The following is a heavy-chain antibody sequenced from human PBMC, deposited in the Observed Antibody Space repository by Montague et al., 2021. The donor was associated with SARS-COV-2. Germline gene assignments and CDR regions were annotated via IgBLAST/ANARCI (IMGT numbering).Heavy chain of an antibody. CDR3: AKEHETKRRGIYYFDY. D-gene: IGHD2-21*01. CDR2: ISWNSGSI. Sequence: SLRLSCAASGFTFDDYAMHWVRHAPGKGLEWVSGISWNSGSIGYADSXXGRFTISRDNAKNSLYPQMNSLRAEDTALYYCAKEHETKRRGIYYFDYWGQGTLVTVSS. V-gene: IGHV3-9*01. J-gene: IGHJ4*02. CDR1: GFTFDDYA.